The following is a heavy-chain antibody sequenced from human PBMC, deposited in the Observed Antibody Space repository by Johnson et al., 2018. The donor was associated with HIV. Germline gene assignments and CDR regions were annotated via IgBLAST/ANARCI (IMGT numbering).Heavy chain of an antibody. CDR2: ISNSGSTI. Sequence: QVQLVESGGGLVKPGGSLRLSCAASGFTFSDYYMSWIRQAPGKGLEWVSYISNSGSTIYYADSVKGRFTISRDKAKNLLYLQMNSLRAEYTAVYYCARPGGDPLTDDAFDIWGQGTMVTVSS. V-gene: IGHV3-11*04. J-gene: IGHJ3*02. CDR3: ARPGGDPLTDDAFDI. CDR1: GFTFSDYY. D-gene: IGHD2-21*02.